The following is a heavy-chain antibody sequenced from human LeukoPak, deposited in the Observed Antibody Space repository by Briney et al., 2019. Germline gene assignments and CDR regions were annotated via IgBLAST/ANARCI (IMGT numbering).Heavy chain of an antibody. J-gene: IGHJ4*02. CDR3: ARESHVTREDS. CDR2: ISANNGDT. D-gene: IGHD1-26*01. CDR1: GGTFISYA. Sequence: ASVKVSCKASGGTFISYAISWVRQAPGQGLEWVGWISANNGDTDYAQKFQARVTMTTDTSTSTAYMELRSLRSDDTAVYYCARESHVTREDSWGQGTLVTVSS. V-gene: IGHV1-18*01.